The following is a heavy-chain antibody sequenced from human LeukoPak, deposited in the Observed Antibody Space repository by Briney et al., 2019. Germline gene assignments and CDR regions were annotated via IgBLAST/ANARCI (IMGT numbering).Heavy chain of an antibody. CDR1: GFSFTNSA. J-gene: IGHJ3*02. Sequence: SVKVSCKASGFSFTNSAVQWVRQARGQGLEWIGWIVVGSGNTIYVQKFQERVTITRDMSTSTAYMELSGLRSEDTAVYYCAAGYIGGAMVTNAFDIWGQGTMVTVSS. CDR3: AAGYIGGAMVTNAFDI. CDR2: IVVGSGNT. D-gene: IGHD5-18*01. V-gene: IGHV1-58*01.